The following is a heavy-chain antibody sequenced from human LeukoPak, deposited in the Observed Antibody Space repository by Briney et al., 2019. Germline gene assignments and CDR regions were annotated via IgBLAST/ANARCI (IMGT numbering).Heavy chain of an antibody. CDR3: ATEIVGATTRGIFDY. CDR1: GYTLTELS. CDR2: FGPEDGET. D-gene: IGHD1-26*01. Sequence: ASVKVSCKVSGYTLTELSMHWVRQAPGKGLEWMGGFGPEDGETIYAQKFQRRVTMTEDTSTDTAYMELSSLRSEDTAVYYCATEIVGATTRGIFDYWGQGTLVTVSS. J-gene: IGHJ4*02. V-gene: IGHV1-24*01.